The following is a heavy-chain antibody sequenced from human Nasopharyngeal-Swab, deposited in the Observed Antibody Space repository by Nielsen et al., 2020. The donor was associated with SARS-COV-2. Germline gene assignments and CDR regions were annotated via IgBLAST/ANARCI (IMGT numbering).Heavy chain of an antibody. CDR2: ISGSGGST. J-gene: IGHJ3*02. CDR1: GFTFSSYD. Sequence: GGTLRLSCAASGFTFSSYDMSWVRQAPGKGLEWVSAISGSGGSTYYADSVKGRFTISRDKSKNKLYLQMNSLRAEDTAVYYCAKKLENILRYFDWLLDAFDIWGQGTMVTVSS. D-gene: IGHD3-9*01. CDR3: AKKLENILRYFDWLLDAFDI. V-gene: IGHV3-23*01.